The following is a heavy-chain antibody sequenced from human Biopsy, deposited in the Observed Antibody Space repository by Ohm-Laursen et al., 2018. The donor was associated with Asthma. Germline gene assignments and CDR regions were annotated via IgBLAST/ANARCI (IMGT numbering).Heavy chain of an antibody. Sequence: LRLSCAASGFTFDDYAMHWIRQPPGKGLEWIGYIYHSGSTYYNPSLKSRVTISVDRSKNQFSLKLSSVTAADTAVYYCARVKDGYNFDYWGQGTLVTVSS. CDR3: ARVKDGYNFDY. V-gene: IGHV4-30-2*01. CDR2: IYHSGST. D-gene: IGHD5-24*01. CDR1: GFTFDDYA. J-gene: IGHJ4*02.